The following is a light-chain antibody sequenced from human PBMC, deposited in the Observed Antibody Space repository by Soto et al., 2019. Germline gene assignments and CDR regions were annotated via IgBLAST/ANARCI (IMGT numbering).Light chain of an antibody. CDR2: AAS. CDR1: QGISNY. Sequence: DIQMTQSPSSLSASVGARVTITCRASQGISNYLAWYQQKPGKVPKLLIYAASTLQSGVPSRFSGSGSGTYFTLTISSLQPEDVATYYCQKYNSAAGTFGPGTKVDIK. V-gene: IGKV1-27*01. CDR3: QKYNSAAGT. J-gene: IGKJ3*01.